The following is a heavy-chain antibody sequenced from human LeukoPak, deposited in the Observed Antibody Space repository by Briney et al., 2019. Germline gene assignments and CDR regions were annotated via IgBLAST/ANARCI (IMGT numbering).Heavy chain of an antibody. V-gene: IGHV3-23*01. Sequence: PGGSLRLSCAASGFTFSSYAMSWVRQAPGKGLEWVSAISGSGGSTYYADSVKGRFTISRGNSKNTLYLQMNSLRAEDTAVYYCAKAPPRRYCSGGSCYLLYFDYWGQGTLVTVSS. D-gene: IGHD2-15*01. J-gene: IGHJ4*02. CDR1: GFTFSSYA. CDR3: AKAPPRRYCSGGSCYLLYFDY. CDR2: ISGSGGST.